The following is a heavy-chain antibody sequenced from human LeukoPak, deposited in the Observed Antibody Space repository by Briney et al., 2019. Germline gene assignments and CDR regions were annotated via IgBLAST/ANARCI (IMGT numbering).Heavy chain of an antibody. CDR1: GGSISSSSYY. V-gene: IGHV4-39*01. J-gene: IGHJ5*02. D-gene: IGHD5-18*01. CDR2: IYYSGST. CDR3: ARGGYSYGENNWFDP. Sequence: SETLSLTCTVSGGSISSSSYYWGWIRQPPGKGLEWIGSIYYSGSTYYNPSLKSRVTISVDTSKNQFSLKLSSVTAADTAVYYCARGGYSYGENNWFDPWGQGTLVTVSS.